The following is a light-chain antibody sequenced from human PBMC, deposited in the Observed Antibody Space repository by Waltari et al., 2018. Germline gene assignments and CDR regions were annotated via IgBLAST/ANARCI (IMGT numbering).Light chain of an antibody. J-gene: IGKJ2*01. Sequence: DIQMTQYPSSLPASVGDRVTITCQAIQDISIYLIWYQQTPGKAPKVLISGASNLETGVPSRFSGGGSGTDFTFTISSLQPEDIATYYCQQYDNLPYTFGQGTKLEIK. CDR2: GAS. V-gene: IGKV1-33*01. CDR3: QQYDNLPYT. CDR1: QDISIY.